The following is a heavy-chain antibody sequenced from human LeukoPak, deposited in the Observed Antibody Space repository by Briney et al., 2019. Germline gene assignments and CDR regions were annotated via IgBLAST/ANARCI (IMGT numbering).Heavy chain of an antibody. CDR2: VYYSGST. V-gene: IGHV4-61*05. CDR1: GGSISSSSYY. Sequence: SETLSLTCTVSGGSISSSSYYWSWIRQPPGKGLEWIGYVYYSGSTNYNPSLKSRVTISVDTSKNQFSLKLSSVTAADTAVYYCARLSVLRWVDPWGQGTLVTVSS. CDR3: ARLSVLRWVDP. D-gene: IGHD2/OR15-2a*01. J-gene: IGHJ5*02.